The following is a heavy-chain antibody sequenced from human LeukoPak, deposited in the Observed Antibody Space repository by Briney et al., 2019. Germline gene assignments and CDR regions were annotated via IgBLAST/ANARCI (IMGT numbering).Heavy chain of an antibody. J-gene: IGHJ3*02. D-gene: IGHD3-22*01. Sequence: PGGSLRLSCAASGFTFSDYYMSWIRQAPGKGLEWVSYISSSGSTIYYADSVRGRFTISRDNSKNTLYLQMNSLRAEDTAVYHCAKGRYYYDSSDAFEIWGQGTMVTVSS. CDR2: ISSSGSTI. V-gene: IGHV3-11*01. CDR3: AKGRYYYDSSDAFEI. CDR1: GFTFSDYY.